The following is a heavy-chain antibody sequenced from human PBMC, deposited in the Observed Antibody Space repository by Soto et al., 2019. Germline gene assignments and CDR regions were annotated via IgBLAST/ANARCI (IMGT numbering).Heavy chain of an antibody. CDR2: IYYTGTT. CDR1: GGSISSGGHY. J-gene: IGHJ4*02. D-gene: IGHD2-2*01. V-gene: IGHV4-31*03. CDR3: AREDETSNYFDY. Sequence: QVQLQESGPGLVKPSQALSLICTVSGGSISSGGHYWSWIRQHPGKGLEWIGYIYYTGTTYYNPALRSRLTISVDPSRNQFSLRLSSVTAADTAVYYCAREDETSNYFDYWGQGTLVTVSS.